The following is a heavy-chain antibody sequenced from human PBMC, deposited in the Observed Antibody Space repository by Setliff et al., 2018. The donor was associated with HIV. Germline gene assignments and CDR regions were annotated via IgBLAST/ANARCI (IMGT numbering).Heavy chain of an antibody. D-gene: IGHD4-17*01. V-gene: IGHV4-38-2*01. CDR2: IYHSGST. CDR1: GYSISSGYY. Sequence: KPSETLSLTCAVSGYSISSGYYWGWIRQPPGKGLEWIGSIYHSGSTYYNPSLKSRVTISVDTSKNQFSLKLSSVTAADTAVYYCASYGDYGSLDYWGQGTLVTVSS. CDR3: ASYGDYGSLDY. J-gene: IGHJ4*02.